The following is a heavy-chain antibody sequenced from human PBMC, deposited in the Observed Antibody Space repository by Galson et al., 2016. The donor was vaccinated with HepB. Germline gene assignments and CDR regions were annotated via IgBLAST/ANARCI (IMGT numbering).Heavy chain of an antibody. Sequence: SLRLSCAASGFTLAHYAMHWVRQAPGKGLEWVSGISWNSGSIGYADPVKGRFTISRDNAKNSLDLQMNSRRAGDTALYYCAKDSGAYYYNSSGCRRNAFDIWGQGTMVTVSS. D-gene: IGHD3-22*01. CDR2: ISWNSGSI. J-gene: IGHJ3*02. CDR3: AKDSGAYYYNSSGCRRNAFDI. CDR1: GFTLAHYA. V-gene: IGHV3-9*01.